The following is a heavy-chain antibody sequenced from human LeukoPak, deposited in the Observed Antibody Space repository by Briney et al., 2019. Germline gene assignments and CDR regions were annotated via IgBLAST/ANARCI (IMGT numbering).Heavy chain of an antibody. V-gene: IGHV1-46*01. CDR2: INPSGGSA. Sequence: GPSVKVSCKASGYTFTSYYMHWVRHAPGQGLEWMGIINPSGGSATYAQKFQGRVTMTRDTSTSTVYMDLSSLRSEDTAVYYCARDGCSSTRCYAPSYFDYWGQGTLVTVSS. CDR3: ARDGCSSTRCYAPSYFDY. CDR1: GYTFTSYY. D-gene: IGHD2-2*01. J-gene: IGHJ4*02.